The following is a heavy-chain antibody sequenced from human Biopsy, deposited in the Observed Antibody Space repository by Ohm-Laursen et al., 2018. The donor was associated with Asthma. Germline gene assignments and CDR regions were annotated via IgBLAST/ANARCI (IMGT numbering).Heavy chain of an antibody. Sequence: SSVKVSCNASGGTFSSYAISWVRQAPGQGLEWMGGIIPIFGTANYAQKFQGRVTITADESTSTAYMELNSLRAEDTAVYYCATFPYGDYLPLDYWGQGTLVTVSS. CDR1: GGTFSSYA. D-gene: IGHD4-17*01. CDR3: ATFPYGDYLPLDY. CDR2: IIPIFGTA. J-gene: IGHJ4*02. V-gene: IGHV1-69*01.